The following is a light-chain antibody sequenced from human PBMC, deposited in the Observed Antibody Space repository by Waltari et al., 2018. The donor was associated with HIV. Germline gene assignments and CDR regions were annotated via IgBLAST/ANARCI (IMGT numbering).Light chain of an antibody. CDR2: EVS. Sequence: QSALTQPASVSGSPGQSITISCTGTSNDVGCYKYVSWYQQHPGKAPKVVIYEVSNRPSGVSNRFSGSKSGNTASLTISGLQAEDEADYYCSSYASTSTRVFGGGTKLTVL. CDR3: SSYASTSTRV. V-gene: IGLV2-14*01. J-gene: IGLJ3*02. CDR1: SNDVGCYKY.